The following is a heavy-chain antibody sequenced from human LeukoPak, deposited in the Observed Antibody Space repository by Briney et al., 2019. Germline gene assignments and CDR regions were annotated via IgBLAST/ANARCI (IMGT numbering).Heavy chain of an antibody. CDR2: VNPNSGGT. CDR3: ARPTGPDDAFDI. D-gene: IGHD1-1*01. V-gene: IGHV1-2*02. Sequence: GASVKVSCKASGYTFTGYYMHWVRQAPGQGLEWMGWVNPNSGGTNYAQKFQGRVTMTRDTSISTAYMELSRLRSDDTAVYYCARPTGPDDAFDIWGQGTMVTVSS. J-gene: IGHJ3*02. CDR1: GYTFTGYY.